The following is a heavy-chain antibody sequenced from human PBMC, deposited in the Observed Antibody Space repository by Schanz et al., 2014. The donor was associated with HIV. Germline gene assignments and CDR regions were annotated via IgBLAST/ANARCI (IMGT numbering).Heavy chain of an antibody. Sequence: QVQLVESGGGVVQPGRSLRLSCAASGFTFSSFAMHWVRQAPGKGLEWVAVIWYDGDYKSYADSVTGRFTISRDNSKNMLYLQMNSLRAGDTAVYYCAKDSGSGVMFNFDYWGQGTLVTVSS. J-gene: IGHJ4*02. D-gene: IGHD3-10*01. CDR1: GFTFSSFA. CDR2: IWYDGDYK. CDR3: AKDSGSGVMFNFDY. V-gene: IGHV3-33*06.